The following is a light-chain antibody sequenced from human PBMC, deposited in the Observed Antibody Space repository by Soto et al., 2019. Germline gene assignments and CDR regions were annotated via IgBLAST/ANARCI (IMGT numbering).Light chain of an antibody. CDR1: QSISSW. Sequence: DIQMTQSPSTLSASVGDRVTITCRANQSISSWLAWYQRRPGKAPRLLISKASSLENVVPSRFSGGGFGTEFPLTISSLQPDDFVTYYCQQYYSRVTFGQGTTVEIK. V-gene: IGKV1-5*03. CDR2: KAS. J-gene: IGKJ1*01. CDR3: QQYYSRVT.